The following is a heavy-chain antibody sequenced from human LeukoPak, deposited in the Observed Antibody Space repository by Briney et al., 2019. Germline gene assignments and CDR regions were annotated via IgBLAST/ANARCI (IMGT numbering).Heavy chain of an antibody. V-gene: IGHV4-61*02. CDR1: GGSISSGSYY. Sequence: PSETLSLTCTVSGGSISSGSYYWSWIRQPAGKGLEWIGRIYTSGSTNYNPSLKSRVTISVDTSKNQFSLKLSSVTAADTAVYYCAREGKDGYNGYYYYYYMDVWGKGTTVTISS. CDR2: IYTSGST. J-gene: IGHJ6*03. D-gene: IGHD5-24*01. CDR3: AREGKDGYNGYYYYYYMDV.